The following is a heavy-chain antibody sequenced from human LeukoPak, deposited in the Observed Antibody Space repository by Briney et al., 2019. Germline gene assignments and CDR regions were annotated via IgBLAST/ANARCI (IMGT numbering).Heavy chain of an antibody. CDR2: INHSGST. D-gene: IGHD1-26*01. CDR1: GGSFSGYY. J-gene: IGHJ4*02. CDR3: ARRPRGGSYSRLDY. Sequence: PSETLSLTCAVYGGSFSGYYWSWIRQPPGKGLEWIGEINHSGSTNYNPSLKSRVTISVDTSRNQFSLKLSSVTAADTAVYYCARRPRGGSYSRLDYWGQGTLVTVSS. V-gene: IGHV4-34*01.